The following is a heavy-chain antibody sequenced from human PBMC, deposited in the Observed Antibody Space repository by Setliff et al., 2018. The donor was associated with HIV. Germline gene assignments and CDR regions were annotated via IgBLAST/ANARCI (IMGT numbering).Heavy chain of an antibody. CDR3: ARGWGHDGFDF. CDR2: INHSGGT. CDR1: GGSFSGYY. Sequence: SETLSLTCAVYGGSFSGYYWSWIRQPPGKGLEWIGEINHSGGTNYNPSLKSRVTMSIDTSKNQFSLNVSSVTAADTAVYYCARGWGHDGFDFWGQGTMVTVSS. D-gene: IGHD7-27*01. J-gene: IGHJ3*01. V-gene: IGHV4-34*01.